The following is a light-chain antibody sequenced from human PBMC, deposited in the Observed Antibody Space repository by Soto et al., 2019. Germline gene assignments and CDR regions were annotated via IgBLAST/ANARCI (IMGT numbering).Light chain of an antibody. CDR2: DAS. CDR3: QYYGRSPRT. J-gene: IGKJ1*01. Sequence: EIVLTQSPATLSLSPGERATLSCRASQSVSSYLAWYQQKPGQAPRLLIYDASNRATGIPARFSGSGSGTDFTLSISRLEPEDFAVYYCQYYGRSPRTFGQGTKVDIK. CDR1: QSVSSY. V-gene: IGKV3-11*01.